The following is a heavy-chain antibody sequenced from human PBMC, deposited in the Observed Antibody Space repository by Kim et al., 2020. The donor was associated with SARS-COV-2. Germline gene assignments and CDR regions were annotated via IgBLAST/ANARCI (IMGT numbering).Heavy chain of an antibody. CDR3: AREGIVATGLFDY. D-gene: IGHD5-12*01. J-gene: IGHJ4*02. Sequence: YNPALCSRVTISVVTSKNQFPLQLSSGTAADTAVYYCAREGIVATGLFDYWGQGTLVTVSS. V-gene: IGHV4-59*01.